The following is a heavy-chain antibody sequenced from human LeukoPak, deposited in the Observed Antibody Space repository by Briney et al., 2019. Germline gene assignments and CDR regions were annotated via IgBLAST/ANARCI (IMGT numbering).Heavy chain of an antibody. CDR3: ARQTGSGLIILP. CDR1: GVSISSSNSY. CDR2: IYYSGNT. V-gene: IGHV4-39*01. J-gene: IGHJ4*02. D-gene: IGHD3/OR15-3a*01. Sequence: PSETLSLTCTVSGVSISSSNSYWGWIRQPPGKGLEWIGSIYYSGNTYYNASLKSQVSISIDTSKNQFSLRLTSVTAADTAVYYCARQTGSGLIILPGGQGTLVTVSS.